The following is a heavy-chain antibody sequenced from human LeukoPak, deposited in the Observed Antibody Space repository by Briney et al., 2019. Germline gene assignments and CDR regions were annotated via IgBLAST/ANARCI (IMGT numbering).Heavy chain of an antibody. CDR2: ISAYNGST. Sequence: ASVKVSCKASGYTFTSYGISWVRQAPGQGLEWMGWISAYNGSTNYAQKLQGRVTMTTDTSTSTAYMELRSLRSDDTAVYYCAGLPLSRYYDFWSGMDVWGQGTTVTVSS. CDR1: GYTFTSYG. D-gene: IGHD3-3*01. V-gene: IGHV1-18*01. J-gene: IGHJ6*02. CDR3: AGLPLSRYYDFWSGMDV.